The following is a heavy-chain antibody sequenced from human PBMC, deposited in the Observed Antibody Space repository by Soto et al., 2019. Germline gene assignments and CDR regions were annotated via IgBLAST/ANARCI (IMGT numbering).Heavy chain of an antibody. CDR2: IIPNLGIT. V-gene: IGHV1-69*04. D-gene: IGHD3-3*01. J-gene: IGHJ4*02. CDR1: GGTFSSYT. Sequence: AASVKVSCKASGGTFSSYTISWVRQAPGQGLEWMGRIIPNLGITNYAQKFQGRVTMTADKSTSTAYMELRSLRSEDTAVYYCARDLYYDFWSGYFGKMSGDFDYWGQGTLVTVSS. CDR3: ARDLYYDFWSGYFGKMSGDFDY.